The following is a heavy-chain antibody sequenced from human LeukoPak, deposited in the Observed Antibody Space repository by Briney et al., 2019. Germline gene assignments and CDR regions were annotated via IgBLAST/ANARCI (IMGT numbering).Heavy chain of an antibody. Sequence: GGSLRLSCAASGFSFSNFGMSWVRQAPGKGLEWVSAIFGSGVTKYYADSVKGRFIISRDNPQNRLFLQVNSLRVEDTAVYYCAKGLGEFASAPDSWGQGTLVTVSS. CDR3: AKGLGEFASAPDS. CDR1: GFSFSNFG. J-gene: IGHJ5*01. V-gene: IGHV3-23*01. D-gene: IGHD6-6*01. CDR2: IFGSGVTK.